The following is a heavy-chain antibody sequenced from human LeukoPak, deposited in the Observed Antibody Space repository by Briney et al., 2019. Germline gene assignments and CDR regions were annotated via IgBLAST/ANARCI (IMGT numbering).Heavy chain of an antibody. CDR3: ARDRSGSRWRWFDP. Sequence: GASVKVSCKVSGYTXTELSMHWVRQAPGKGLEWMGGFDPEDGETIYAQKFQGRVSMTSDTSTSTLYLELSSLRSEDTAVYYCARDRSGSRWRWFDPWGQGTLVTVSS. CDR1: GYTXTELS. D-gene: IGHD6-13*01. V-gene: IGHV1-24*01. CDR2: FDPEDGET. J-gene: IGHJ5*02.